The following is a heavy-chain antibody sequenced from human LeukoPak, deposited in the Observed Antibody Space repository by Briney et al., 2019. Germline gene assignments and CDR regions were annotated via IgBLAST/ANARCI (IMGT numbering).Heavy chain of an antibody. CDR2: ISGSGGST. CDR3: TRDVASSTYHFESSGLLDY. J-gene: IGHJ4*02. D-gene: IGHD3-22*01. CDR1: GFTFSSYA. Sequence: GGSLRLSCAASGFTFSSYAMSWVRQAPGKGLEWVSAISGSGGSTYYADSVKGRFTISRDNSKNTLYLQMDSLRGEDTAVYYCTRDVASSTYHFESSGLLDYWGQGTLVTVSS. V-gene: IGHV3-23*01.